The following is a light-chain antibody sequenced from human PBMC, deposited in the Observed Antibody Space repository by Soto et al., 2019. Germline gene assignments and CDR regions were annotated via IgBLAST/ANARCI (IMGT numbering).Light chain of an antibody. CDR1: QSVSSN. V-gene: IGKV3-15*01. CDR2: VAS. Sequence: EIVMTQSPATLSVSPGERATLSCRASQSVSSNLAWYQQKPGQTPKLLIYVASTMATGIPARFSGSGSGTEFTRTISSLQSEDFAVYYCQQYNVWPLTFGGGTKVEFK. J-gene: IGKJ4*01. CDR3: QQYNVWPLT.